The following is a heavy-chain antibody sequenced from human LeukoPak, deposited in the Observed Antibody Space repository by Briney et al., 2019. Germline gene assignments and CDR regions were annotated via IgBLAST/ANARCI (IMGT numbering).Heavy chain of an antibody. CDR1: GYTFTSYG. CDR3: ATVASYSSSTTFDR. D-gene: IGHD6-6*01. J-gene: IGHJ5*02. Sequence: ASVKVSCKASGYTFTSYGISWVRQAPGRGLEWMGWISAYNGNTNYAQKLQGTVTMTTDTSTSTAYMELRSLRSDDTAVYYCATVASYSSSTTFDRWGQGTLVTVSS. V-gene: IGHV1-18*04. CDR2: ISAYNGNT.